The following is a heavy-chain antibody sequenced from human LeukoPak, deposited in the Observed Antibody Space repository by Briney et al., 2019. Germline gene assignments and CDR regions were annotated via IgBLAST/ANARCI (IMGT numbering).Heavy chain of an antibody. D-gene: IGHD3-10*01. CDR3: ARGRRGYYGSGSYYLDY. CDR2: INHSGST. Sequence: SETLSLTCAVYGGSFSGYYWSWIRQPPGKGLEWIGEINHSGSTNYNPSLKSRVTISVDTSKNQFSLKLSSVTAADTAVYYCARGRRGYYGSGSYYLDYWGQGTLVTVSP. J-gene: IGHJ4*02. CDR1: GGSFSGYY. V-gene: IGHV4-34*01.